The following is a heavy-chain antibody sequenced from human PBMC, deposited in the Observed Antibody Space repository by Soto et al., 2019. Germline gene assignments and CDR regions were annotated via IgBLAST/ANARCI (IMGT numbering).Heavy chain of an antibody. CDR1: GGSISGSY. Sequence: PSETLSLTCSVSGGSISGSYWSWIRQSPGKGLEWLGCVYYTGSTNYSPSLRSRVSISVDTSKNEFSLRLSSVTAADTAVYFCARSVAVPGAHIDYWGQGTQVTV. J-gene: IGHJ4*02. CDR2: VYYTGST. V-gene: IGHV4-59*01. D-gene: IGHD6-19*01. CDR3: ARSVAVPGAHIDY.